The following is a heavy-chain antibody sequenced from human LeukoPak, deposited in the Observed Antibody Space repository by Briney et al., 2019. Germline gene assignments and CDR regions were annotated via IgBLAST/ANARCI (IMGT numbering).Heavy chain of an antibody. CDR3: ATASAPAVQSRYFDY. J-gene: IGHJ4*02. V-gene: IGHV1-69-2*01. Sequence: ASVKVSCKVSGYTFTDYYMHWVQQAPGKGLEWMGLVDPEDGETIYAEKFQGRVTITADTSTDTAYMELSSLRSEDTAVYYCATASAPAVQSRYFDYWGQGTLVTVSS. CDR1: GYTFTDYY. CDR2: VDPEDGET. D-gene: IGHD6-13*01.